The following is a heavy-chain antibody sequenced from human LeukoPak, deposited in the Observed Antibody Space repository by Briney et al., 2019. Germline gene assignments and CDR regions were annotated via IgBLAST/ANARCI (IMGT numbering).Heavy chain of an antibody. V-gene: IGHV4-59*12. J-gene: IGHJ6*03. Sequence: SETLSLTCTVSGGSLSDYYWTWVRQPPGKGLEWIGYIYYSGSTNYNPSLKSRVTMSVDTSKNQFSLKLSSVTAADTAVYYCARCGREYGDYGSGDYYYYYYMDVWGKGTTVTISS. CDR2: IYYSGST. CDR1: GGSLSDYY. D-gene: IGHD4-17*01. CDR3: ARCGREYGDYGSGDYYYYYYMDV.